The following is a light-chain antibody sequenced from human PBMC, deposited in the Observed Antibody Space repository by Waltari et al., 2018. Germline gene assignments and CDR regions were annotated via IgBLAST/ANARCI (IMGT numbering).Light chain of an antibody. CDR1: GDDIGGFEY. J-gene: IGLJ1*01. Sequence: QSALTQPPSVSGSPGQSVTISCTGTGDDIGGFEYVSWYQQDPGKAPKLLIYVVNKRPSGVPGRFSGSKSGNTASLTISRLQAEDESAYYCCSYAGTYSYVFGTGTEVTVL. V-gene: IGLV2-11*01. CDR2: VVN. CDR3: CSYAGTYSYV.